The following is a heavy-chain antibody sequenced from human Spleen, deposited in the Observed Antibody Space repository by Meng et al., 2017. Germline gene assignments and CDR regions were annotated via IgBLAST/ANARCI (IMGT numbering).Heavy chain of an antibody. CDR2: ISGSGGST. V-gene: IGHV3-21*04. J-gene: IGHJ6*02. Sequence: GGSLRLSCAASGFTLRSYGMHWVRQAPGKGLEWVSAISGSGGSTYYADSVKGRFTISRDNAKNSLYLQMNSLRAEDTAVYYCARARDGYYYGMDVWGQGTTVTVSS. CDR3: ARARDGYYYGMDV. D-gene: IGHD5-24*01. CDR1: GFTLRSYG.